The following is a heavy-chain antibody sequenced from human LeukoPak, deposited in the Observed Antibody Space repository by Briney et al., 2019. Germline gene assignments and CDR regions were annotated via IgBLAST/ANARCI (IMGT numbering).Heavy chain of an antibody. D-gene: IGHD1-26*01. CDR2: ITPIFGTP. V-gene: IGHV1-69*01. CDR3: TRSSKVVSRTFDY. CDR1: GGTFSSYA. J-gene: IGHJ4*02. Sequence: ASVKVSCKASGGTFSSYAISWVRQAPGQGLELVGAITPIFGTPHYVEKFQGRVTISADESTNTAFMELSSLTSDDTAIYYCTRSSKVVSRTFDYWGQGTLVTVSS.